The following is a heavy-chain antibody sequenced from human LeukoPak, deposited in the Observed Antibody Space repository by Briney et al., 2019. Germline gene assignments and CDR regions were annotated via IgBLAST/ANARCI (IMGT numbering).Heavy chain of an antibody. Sequence: PSETLSLTCTVPGGSISSSSYYWGWIRQPPGKGLEWIGSIYYSGSTYYNPSLKSRVTISVDTSKNQFSLKLSSVTAADTAVYYCASGGHGYNNYWGQGTLVTVSS. V-gene: IGHV4-39*07. CDR2: IYYSGST. J-gene: IGHJ4*02. CDR1: GGSISSSSYY. D-gene: IGHD5-24*01. CDR3: ASGGHGYNNY.